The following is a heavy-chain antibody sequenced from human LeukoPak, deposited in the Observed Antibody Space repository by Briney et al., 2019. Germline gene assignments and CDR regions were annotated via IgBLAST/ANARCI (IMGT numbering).Heavy chain of an antibody. D-gene: IGHD6-13*01. CDR3: ASMDPIAAAGT. CDR2: IYYSGST. CDR1: GGSISSYY. Sequence: SETLSLTCTVSGGSISSYYWSWIRQPPGKGLEWIGYIYYSGSTNYNPSLKSRVTISVDTSKNQFSLKLSSVTAADTAVYYCASMDPIAAAGTWGQGTLVTVSS. V-gene: IGHV4-59*01. J-gene: IGHJ4*02.